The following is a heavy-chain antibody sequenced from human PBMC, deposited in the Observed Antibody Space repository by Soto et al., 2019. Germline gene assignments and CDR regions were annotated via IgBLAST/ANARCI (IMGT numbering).Heavy chain of an antibody. CDR1: GFTFSSYR. J-gene: IGHJ4*02. Sequence: GESLKISCAASGFTFSSYRMHWVRQAPGKGLVWVSRINSDGSSTSYADSVKGRFTISRDNAKNTLYLQMNSLRAEDTAVYYCARVRYCSGGSCYQGGFDYWGQGTLVTVSS. CDR2: INSDGSST. D-gene: IGHD2-15*01. V-gene: IGHV3-74*01. CDR3: ARVRYCSGGSCYQGGFDY.